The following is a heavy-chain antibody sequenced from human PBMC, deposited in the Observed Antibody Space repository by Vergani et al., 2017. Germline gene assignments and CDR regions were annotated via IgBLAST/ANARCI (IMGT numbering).Heavy chain of an antibody. D-gene: IGHD2-2*02. CDR1: GDSISSNNC. CDR3: ATIGYRRWGYYFDY. V-gene: IGHV4-4*03. J-gene: IGHJ4*02. CDR2: ICHTEDT. Sequence: QVQLQESGPGLVKPPGTLSLTCAVSGDSISSNNCWTWVRQPLGKGLEWIGEICHTEDTKYSPSLKSRVNVAVDESRNLFSLRLNSVTAADTAVYYCATIGYRRWGYYFDYWGQGILVTVSS.